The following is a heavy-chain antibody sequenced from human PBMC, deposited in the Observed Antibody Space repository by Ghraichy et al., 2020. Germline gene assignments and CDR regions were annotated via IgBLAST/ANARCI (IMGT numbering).Heavy chain of an antibody. CDR1: GYSISSGYY. J-gene: IGHJ5*02. CDR3: ARDGISSSRYNWFDP. Sequence: SETLSLTCAVSGYSISSGYYWGWIRQPPGKGLEWIGSIYHSGSTYYNPSLKSRVTISVDTSKNQFSLKLSSVTAADTAVYYCARDGISSSRYNWFDPWGQGTLVTVSS. V-gene: IGHV4-38-2*02. D-gene: IGHD6-6*01. CDR2: IYHSGST.